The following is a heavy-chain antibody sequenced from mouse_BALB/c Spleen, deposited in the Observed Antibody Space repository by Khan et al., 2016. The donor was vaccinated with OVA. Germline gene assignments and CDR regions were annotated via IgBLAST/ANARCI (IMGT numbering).Heavy chain of an antibody. J-gene: IGHJ4*01. CDR1: GFSLSSYG. D-gene: IGHD2-10*01. CDR3: ARQPYYHYYVMDY. Sequence: QIQLVQSGPGLVAPSQSLSITCTISGFSLSSYGIHWVRQPPGQGLEWLVVIWSDGSTTYNSTLNSRLSITKDNSKSQVFLKMNSLQTDDTAIYYCARQPYYHYYVMDYWGQGTSITVSS. V-gene: IGHV2-6-1*01. CDR2: IWSDGST.